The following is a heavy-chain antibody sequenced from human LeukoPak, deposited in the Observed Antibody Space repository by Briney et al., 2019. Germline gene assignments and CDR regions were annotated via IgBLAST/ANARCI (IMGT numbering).Heavy chain of an antibody. CDR2: ISAYNDDA. Sequence: GASVKVSCKASSYTFTTYRISWVRQAPGQGLEWMGWISAYNDDAHYAQKLQGRVTMTTDTSTNTAYMELRSLRSDDTAVYYCARVGGGNYYYFDYWGQGTLVTVSS. CDR1: SYTFTTYR. CDR3: ARVGGGNYYYFDY. J-gene: IGHJ4*02. D-gene: IGHD1-26*01. V-gene: IGHV1-18*01.